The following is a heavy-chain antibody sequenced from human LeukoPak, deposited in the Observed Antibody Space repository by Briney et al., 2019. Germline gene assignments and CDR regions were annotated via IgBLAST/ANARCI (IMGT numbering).Heavy chain of an antibody. V-gene: IGHV1-69*13. CDR2: IIPIFGTA. Sequence: AASVKVSCKASGGTFSSYAISWVRQAPGQGLEWMGGIIPIFGTANYAQKFQGRVTITADESTSTAYMELSSLRSEDTAVYYCAREMGRYYGSGGDAFDIWGQGTMVTVSS. J-gene: IGHJ3*02. CDR1: GGTFSSYA. D-gene: IGHD3-10*01. CDR3: AREMGRYYGSGGDAFDI.